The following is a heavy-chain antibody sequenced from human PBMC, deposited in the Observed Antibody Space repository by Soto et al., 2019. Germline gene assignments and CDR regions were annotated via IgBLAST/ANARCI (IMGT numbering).Heavy chain of an antibody. CDR1: GFTVTDHY. V-gene: IGHV3-53*01. CDR2: IYIGGAT. CDR3: ALGLPRADH. J-gene: IGHJ5*02. Sequence: GESLKISCAVSGFTVTDHYVNCVRQAPGKGLEWVSVIYIGGATYYRDSVQGRFTLSRDPSDNSVSLRMNNLTVADTAVYFCALGLPRADHWGPGTLLTVSS.